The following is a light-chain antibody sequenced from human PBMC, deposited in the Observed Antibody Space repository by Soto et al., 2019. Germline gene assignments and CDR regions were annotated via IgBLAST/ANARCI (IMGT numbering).Light chain of an antibody. J-gene: IGKJ1*01. CDR3: QQYNNWPRT. CDR1: QSVSSD. CDR2: GAS. Sequence: EMVMTQSPATLSVSPGERATLSCRASQSVSSDLAWYQQKPGQAPRLLIYGASTRATGIPARFSGSGSGTEFTLSISSLQSEDFAVYYCQQYNNWPRTFGRGTKVDIK. V-gene: IGKV3-15*01.